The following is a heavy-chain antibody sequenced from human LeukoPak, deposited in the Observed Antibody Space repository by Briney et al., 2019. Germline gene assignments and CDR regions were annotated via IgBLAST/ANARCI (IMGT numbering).Heavy chain of an antibody. CDR3: GRGYYYSGTYYLSFFDY. Sequence: PGGSLRLSCAASGFTFNKYWLTWVRQAPGKGLEWVANINQDDSQIYYLESVEGRFTITRDNAKNSLHLQMNSLRAEDTAIYYCGRGYYYSGTYYLSFFDYWGQGTLVTVSS. CDR2: INQDDSQI. CDR1: GFTFNKYW. D-gene: IGHD3-10*01. V-gene: IGHV3-7*01. J-gene: IGHJ4*02.